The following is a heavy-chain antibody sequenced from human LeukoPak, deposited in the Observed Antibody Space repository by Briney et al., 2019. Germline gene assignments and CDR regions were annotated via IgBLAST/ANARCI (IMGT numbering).Heavy chain of an antibody. CDR3: ATHRKVRFLEWSLGYFDY. CDR1: GGTFSSYA. D-gene: IGHD3-3*01. Sequence: ASVKVSCKASGGTFSSYAISWVRQAPGQGLEWMGGVIPIFGTANYAQKFQGRVTITAGESTSTAYMELSSLRSEDTAVYYCATHRKVRFLEWSLGYFDYWGQGTLVTVSS. CDR2: VIPIFGTA. J-gene: IGHJ4*02. V-gene: IGHV1-69*13.